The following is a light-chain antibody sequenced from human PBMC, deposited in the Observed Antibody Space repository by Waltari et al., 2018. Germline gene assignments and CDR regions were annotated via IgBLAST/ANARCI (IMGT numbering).Light chain of an antibody. J-gene: IGLJ2*01. CDR2: NNN. CDR3: AAWDDSLNGVV. V-gene: IGLV1-44*01. CDR1: SSNIGRDI. Sequence: QSVLTQSPSAYGTSGQRVTISCSGSSSNIGRDIVNWYRHLPGTAPKLLIYNNNQRPSGVPDRFSGSKSGTSASLAISGLQSEDEADYYCAAWDDSLNGVVFGGGTKLSVL.